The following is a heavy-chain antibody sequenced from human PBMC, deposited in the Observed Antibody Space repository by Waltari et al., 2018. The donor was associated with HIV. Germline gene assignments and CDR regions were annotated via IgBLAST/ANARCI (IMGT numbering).Heavy chain of an antibody. Sequence: EVQLLESGGGLVQPGGSLRLSCAASGFTFRSDAMSWVRQAPGKGLEWVSSITGSGGGTYYADSVKGRFTISRDNSKNTLYLQMNNLRAEDTAVYYCAKDRSYWGGDCPTPQFYFDDWGQGTLVTVSS. CDR1: GFTFRSDA. J-gene: IGHJ4*02. D-gene: IGHD2-21*02. CDR3: AKDRSYWGGDCPTPQFYFDD. V-gene: IGHV3-23*01. CDR2: ITGSGGGT.